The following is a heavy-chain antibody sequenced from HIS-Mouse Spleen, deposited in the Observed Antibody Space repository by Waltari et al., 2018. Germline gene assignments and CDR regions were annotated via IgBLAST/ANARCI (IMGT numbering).Heavy chain of an antibody. CDR1: GGSISSSSYY. Sequence: QLQLQESGPGLVKPSETLSLTCTVSGGSISSSSYYWGWIRQPPGKGLEWIGRIYYSGRTHYTPSLKSRVTISVDTSKNQFSLKLSSVTAADTAVYYCAREIPYSSSWYDWYFDLWGRGTLVTVSS. CDR3: AREIPYSSSWYDWYFDL. V-gene: IGHV4-39*07. CDR2: IYYSGRT. D-gene: IGHD6-13*01. J-gene: IGHJ2*01.